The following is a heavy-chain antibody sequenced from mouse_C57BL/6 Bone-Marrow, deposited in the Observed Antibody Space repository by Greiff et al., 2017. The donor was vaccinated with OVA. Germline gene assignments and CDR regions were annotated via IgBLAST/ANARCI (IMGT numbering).Heavy chain of an antibody. J-gene: IGHJ2*01. D-gene: IGHD3-3*01. Sequence: QVQLQQPGAELVKPGASVKLSCKASGYTFTSYWMQWVTQRPGQGLEWIGEIDPSDSYTNYNQKFKGKATLTVDTSSSTAYMQLSSLTSEDSAVYYCAIGGPLDYWGQGTTLTVSS. CDR2: IDPSDSYT. CDR1: GYTFTSYW. V-gene: IGHV1-50*01. CDR3: AIGGPLDY.